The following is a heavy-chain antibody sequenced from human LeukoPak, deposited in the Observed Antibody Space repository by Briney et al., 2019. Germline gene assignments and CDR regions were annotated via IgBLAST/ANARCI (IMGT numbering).Heavy chain of an antibody. CDR2: ISSGVTYI. V-gene: IGHV3-21*01. CDR3: ARVLDITGTIFDAFDI. CDR1: GFTFSSYK. J-gene: IGHJ3*02. D-gene: IGHD1-20*01. Sequence: GGSLRLSCAASGFTFSSYKMNWVRQAPGKGLEWVSSISSGVTYIYYADSLKGRFTISRDNAKNSLYLQMNSLRAEDTAVCYCARVLDITGTIFDAFDIWGQGTMVTVSS.